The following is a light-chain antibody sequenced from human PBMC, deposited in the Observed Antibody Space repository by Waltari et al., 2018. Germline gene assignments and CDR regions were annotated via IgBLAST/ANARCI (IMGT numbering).Light chain of an antibody. CDR2: DAS. J-gene: IGKJ4*01. CDR1: QSVSTY. CDR3: QQRANLLT. V-gene: IGKV3-11*01. Sequence: EIVLTQXPATLSLSPGDRATLSCRASQSVSTYLAWYQHKSGQAPRLLIYDASSRAXGIPARFSGSGSGTDFTXTISTLEPEDFAVYYCQQRANLLTFGGGTKVELK.